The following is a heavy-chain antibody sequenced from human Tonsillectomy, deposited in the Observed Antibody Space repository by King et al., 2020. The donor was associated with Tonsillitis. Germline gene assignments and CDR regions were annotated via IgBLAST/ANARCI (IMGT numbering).Heavy chain of an antibody. CDR1: GFIFRIYT. CDR3: ARDLLTVPGQLTYSGFDV. CDR2: MSFDGSMK. D-gene: IGHD6-19*01. V-gene: IGHV3-30-3*01. J-gene: IGHJ6*02. Sequence: VQLVESGGGVVQPGKSLRLSCSASGFIFRIYTLNWVRQAPGKGLEWVALMSFDGSMKIYADSVQGRFTIYRDNSANRQFLQMNNLRVEDTAVYYCARDLLTVPGQLTYSGFDVWGQGTTVTVSS.